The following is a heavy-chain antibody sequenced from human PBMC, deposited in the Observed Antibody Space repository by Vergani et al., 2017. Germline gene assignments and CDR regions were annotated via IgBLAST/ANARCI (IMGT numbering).Heavy chain of an antibody. J-gene: IGHJ4*02. V-gene: IGHV1-69*13. CDR3: ASTDGYNYNGGFDY. CDR1: GYTLTELS. D-gene: IGHD5-24*01. CDR2: IIPIFGTA. Sequence: QVQLVQSGAEVKKPGASVKVSCKVSGYTLTELSMHWVRQAPGKGLEWMGGIIPIFGTANYAQKFQGRVTITADESTSTAYMELSSLRSEDTAVYYCASTDGYNYNGGFDYWGQGTLVTVSS.